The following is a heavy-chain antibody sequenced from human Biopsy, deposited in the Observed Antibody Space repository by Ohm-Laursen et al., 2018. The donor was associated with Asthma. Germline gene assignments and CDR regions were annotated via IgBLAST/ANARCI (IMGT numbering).Heavy chain of an antibody. J-gene: IGHJ4*02. D-gene: IGHD4-17*01. V-gene: IGHV1-24*01. Sequence: GASVTVSCKISGYSLTALSMHWVRQAPGQGLEWMGGHDHEEGGTVNARRFQGRVTMTEDTSTDTAYMELSSLSSDDTAVYYCASDFPKDYVRYNFQFWGQGTLVTVSS. CDR3: ASDFPKDYVRYNFQF. CDR1: GYSLTALS. CDR2: HDHEEGGT.